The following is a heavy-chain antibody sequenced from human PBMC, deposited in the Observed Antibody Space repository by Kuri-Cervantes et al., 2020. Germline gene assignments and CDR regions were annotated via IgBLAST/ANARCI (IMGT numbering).Heavy chain of an antibody. CDR2: IYHSGST. D-gene: IGHD6-13*01. J-gene: IGHJ4*02. CDR1: GYSISSGYY. V-gene: IGHV4-38-2*01. CDR3: ARGGGSSWPTFEF. Sequence: ESLKISCAVSGYSISSGYYWGWIRQPPGKGLEWIGSIYHSGSTHYNPSLKTRVTISVDISKNQFSLQLSSVTAADTAVYYCARGGGSSWPTFEFWGQGTLVTVSS.